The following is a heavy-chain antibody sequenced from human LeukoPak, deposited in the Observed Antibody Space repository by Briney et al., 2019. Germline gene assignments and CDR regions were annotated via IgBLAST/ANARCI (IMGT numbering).Heavy chain of an antibody. CDR2: IFYVGST. CDR3: ARDYYDSRGEAFDI. V-gene: IGHV4-59*11. CDR1: GDSIGSHY. J-gene: IGHJ3*02. Sequence: KPSETLSLTCTVSGDSIGSHYWSWIRQPPGKGLEWIGYIFYVGSTNYNPSLKSRVTISVDTSKNQFSLKLNSVTAAGTAVYCCARDYYDSRGEAFDIWGQGTMVTVSS. D-gene: IGHD3-22*01.